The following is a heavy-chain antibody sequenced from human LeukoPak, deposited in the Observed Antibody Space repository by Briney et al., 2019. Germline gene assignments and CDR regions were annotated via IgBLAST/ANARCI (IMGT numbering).Heavy chain of an antibody. CDR3: ARLDYEFDY. V-gene: IGHV3-21*01. CDR1: GFTFSSYS. J-gene: IGHJ4*02. CDR2: ISSSSSYI. Sequence: GSLRLSCAASGFTFSSYSMNWVRQAPGKGLEWVSSISSSSSYIYYADSVKGRFTNAKNSLYLQMNSLRAEDTAVYYCARLDYEFDYWGQGTLVTVSS. D-gene: IGHD4-17*01.